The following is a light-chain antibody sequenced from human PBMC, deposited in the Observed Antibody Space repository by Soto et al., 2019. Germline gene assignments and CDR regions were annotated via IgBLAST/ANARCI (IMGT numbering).Light chain of an antibody. V-gene: IGLV2-8*01. J-gene: IGLJ2*01. CDR2: EVS. Sequence: QSALTQPPSASGSPGQSVTISCTGTSSDVGGYNYVSWYQQHPGKAPKLMISEVSKRPSGVHDRFSGSKSGNTASLTVSGVQAEDEADYYCSSFAGNGNLVLGGGTKLTVL. CDR3: SSFAGNGNLV. CDR1: SSDVGGYNY.